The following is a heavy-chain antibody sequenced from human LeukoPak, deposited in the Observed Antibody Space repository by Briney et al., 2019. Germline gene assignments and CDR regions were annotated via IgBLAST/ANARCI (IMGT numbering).Heavy chain of an antibody. J-gene: IGHJ5*02. V-gene: IGHV4-39*01. CDR1: GDSLSSSGYC. CDR3: ARHKSGIDWFDP. Sequence: SETLSLTCTLSGDSLSSSGYCSGWFRQPPGKGLDCVGFICYTGNTYYNPSLKSRVTISVDTSKNQFSLRLSSVTAADTAVYYCARHKSGIDWFDPWGQGTLVTVSS. D-gene: IGHD1-14*01. CDR2: ICYTGNT.